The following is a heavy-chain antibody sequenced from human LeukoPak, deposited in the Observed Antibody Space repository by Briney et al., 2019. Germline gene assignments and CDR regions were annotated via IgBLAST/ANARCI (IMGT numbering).Heavy chain of an antibody. J-gene: IGHJ6*03. Sequence: ASVKVSCKASGYTFTSYDINWVRQATGQGLEWMGWMNPNSGNTGYAQKFQGRVTMTRNTSISTAYMELSSLRSEDTAVYYCAGGQYSSSWYGNYYYYYMDVWGKGTTVTVSS. CDR3: AGGQYSSSWYGNYYYYYMDV. CDR2: MNPNSGNT. V-gene: IGHV1-8*01. D-gene: IGHD6-13*01. CDR1: GYTFTSYD.